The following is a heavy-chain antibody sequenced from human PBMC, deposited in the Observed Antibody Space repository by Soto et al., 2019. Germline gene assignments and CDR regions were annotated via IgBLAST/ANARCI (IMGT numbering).Heavy chain of an antibody. CDR2: ISGNGVST. CDR3: AKDSGYDYYDNSGIEY. J-gene: IGHJ4*02. Sequence: EVQLLESGGGLVQPGGSLRLSCAASGFTFSNYALTWVRRAPGKGLEWVSAISGNGVSTYYADSVKGRFTISRDTSKNTLYLQMNSLRAEDTAVYYCAKDSGYDYYDNSGIEYWGQGTLVTVST. V-gene: IGHV3-23*01. CDR1: GFTFSNYA. D-gene: IGHD3-22*01.